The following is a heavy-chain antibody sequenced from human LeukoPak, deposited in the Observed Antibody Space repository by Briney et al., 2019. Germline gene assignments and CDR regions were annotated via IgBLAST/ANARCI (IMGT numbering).Heavy chain of an antibody. Sequence: PSETLSLTCTVSGGSISSYYWSWIRQPPGRGLEWIGYIYYSGNTNYNPSLKSRVTISVDTSKNQFSLKLSSVTAADTAVYYCARKNDYGGPRGAFDIWGQGTMVTVSS. CDR1: GGSISSYY. J-gene: IGHJ3*02. CDR3: ARKNDYGGPRGAFDI. V-gene: IGHV4-59*01. CDR2: IYYSGNT. D-gene: IGHD4-23*01.